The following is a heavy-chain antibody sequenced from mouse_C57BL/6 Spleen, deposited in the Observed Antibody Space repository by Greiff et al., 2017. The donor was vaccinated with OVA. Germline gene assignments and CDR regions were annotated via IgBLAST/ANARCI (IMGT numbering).Heavy chain of an antibody. Sequence: EVKLQESGPELVKPGASVKMSCKASGYTFTDYNMHWVKQSHGKSLEWIGYINPNNGGTSYNQKFKGKATLTVNKSSSTAYMELRSLTSEDSAVYDCAKGGGDFDYWGQGTTLTVSS. V-gene: IGHV1-22*01. CDR3: AKGGGDFDY. J-gene: IGHJ2*01. CDR1: GYTFTDYN. CDR2: INPNNGGT.